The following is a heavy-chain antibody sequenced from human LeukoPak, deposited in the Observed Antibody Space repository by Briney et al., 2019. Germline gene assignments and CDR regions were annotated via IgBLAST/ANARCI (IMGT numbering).Heavy chain of an antibody. V-gene: IGHV4-34*01. CDR3: ARGSRPTYYYDSSGYPY. Sequence: SETLSLTCTVSGGSISSYYWSWFRQPPGKGLEWIGEINHSGSTNYNPSLKSRVTISVDTSKNQFSLKLSSVTAADTAVYYCARGSRPTYYYDSSGYPYWGQGTLVTVSS. D-gene: IGHD3-22*01. CDR2: INHSGST. J-gene: IGHJ4*02. CDR1: GGSISSYY.